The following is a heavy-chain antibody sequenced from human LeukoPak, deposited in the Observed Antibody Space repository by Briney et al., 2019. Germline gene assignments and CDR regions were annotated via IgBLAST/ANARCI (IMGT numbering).Heavy chain of an antibody. CDR2: IYYSGST. CDR3: ARDSCSGGSCYNYMDV. CDR1: GGSISSYY. J-gene: IGHJ6*03. D-gene: IGHD2-15*01. Sequence: SETLSLTCTVSGGSISSYYWSWIRQPPGKGLEWIGYIYYSGSTNYNPSLKSRVTISVDTSKNQFSLKLSSVAAADTAVYYCARDSCSGGSCYNYMDVWGKGTTVTVSS. V-gene: IGHV4-59*01.